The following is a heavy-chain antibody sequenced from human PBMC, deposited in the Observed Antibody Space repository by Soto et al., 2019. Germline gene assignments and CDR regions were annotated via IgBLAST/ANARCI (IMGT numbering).Heavy chain of an antibody. J-gene: IGHJ5*02. CDR1: GFTFSSYG. CDR3: AREVWNYGWFDP. V-gene: IGHV3-33*01. D-gene: IGHD1-7*01. Sequence: QVQLVESGGGVVQPGRSLRLSCAASGFTFSSYGMHWVRQAPGKGLEWVAVIWYDGSNKYYADSVKGRFTISRDNSKNTLYLQMNSLRAEDTAVYYCAREVWNYGWFDPWGQGTLVTVSS. CDR2: IWYDGSNK.